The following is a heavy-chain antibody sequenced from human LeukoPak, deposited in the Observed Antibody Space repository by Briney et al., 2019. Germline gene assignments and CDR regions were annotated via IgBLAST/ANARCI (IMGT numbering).Heavy chain of an antibody. D-gene: IGHD6-13*01. CDR3: ARDFAAAATFDY. CDR1: GFTFSDHY. CDR2: ISSSGSTI. Sequence: PGGSLRLSCAASGFTFSDHYMNWIRQAPGKGLEWVSYISSSGSTIDYADSVKGRFTISRDNAKNSLYLQMNSLRAEDTAVYYCARDFAAAATFDYWGQGTLVTVSS. J-gene: IGHJ4*02. V-gene: IGHV3-11*01.